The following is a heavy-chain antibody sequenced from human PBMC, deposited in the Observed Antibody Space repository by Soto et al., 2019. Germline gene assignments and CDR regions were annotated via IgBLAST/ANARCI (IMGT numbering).Heavy chain of an antibody. Sequence: GGSLRLSCAASGFTFSSYAMHWVRQAPGKGLEWVAVISYDGSNKYYADSVKGRFTISRDNSKNTLYLQMNSLRAEDTAVYYCARDRGYSGYLDAFDIWGQGTMVTVS. CDR2: ISYDGSNK. CDR1: GFTFSSYA. J-gene: IGHJ3*02. V-gene: IGHV3-30*04. D-gene: IGHD5-12*01. CDR3: ARDRGYSGYLDAFDI.